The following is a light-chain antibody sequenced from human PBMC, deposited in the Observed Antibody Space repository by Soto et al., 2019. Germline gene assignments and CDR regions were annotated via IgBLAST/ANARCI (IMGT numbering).Light chain of an antibody. CDR1: QSVSSY. J-gene: IGKJ5*01. V-gene: IGKV3-20*01. Sequence: EIVLTQSPATLSLSPGERATRSCRASQSVSSYLAWYQQKPGQAPRLLIYGASSRATGIPDRFSGSGSGTDFTLTISRLEPEDFAVYYCQQYGSSITFGQGTRLEIK. CDR2: GAS. CDR3: QQYGSSIT.